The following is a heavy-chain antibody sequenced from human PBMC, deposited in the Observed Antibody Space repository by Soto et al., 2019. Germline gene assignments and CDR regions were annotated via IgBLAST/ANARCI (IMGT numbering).Heavy chain of an antibody. CDR1: GFTFSSYG. J-gene: IGHJ4*02. V-gene: IGHV3-33*01. Sequence: GGSLRLSCAASGFTFSSYGMHWVRQAPGKGLEWVAVIWYDGSNKYYADSVKGRFTISRDNSKNTLYLQMNSLRAEDTAVYYCARDLTPVPFDFWGQGTLVTVSS. CDR3: ARDLTPVPFDF. D-gene: IGHD3-9*01. CDR2: IWYDGSNK.